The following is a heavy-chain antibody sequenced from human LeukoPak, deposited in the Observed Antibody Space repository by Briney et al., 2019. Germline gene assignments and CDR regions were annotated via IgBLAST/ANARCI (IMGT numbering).Heavy chain of an antibody. CDR1: GFTFSSYS. J-gene: IGHJ3*02. CDR3: ARDGTMRATDAFDI. V-gene: IGHV3-48*01. D-gene: IGHD3-22*01. Sequence: GGSLRLSCAASGFTFSSYSMNWVRQAPGKGLEWVSYISSSSSTIYYADSVKGRFTISRDNAKNSLYLQMNSLRAEDTAVYYCARDGTMRATDAFDIWGQGTMVTVSS. CDR2: ISSSSSTI.